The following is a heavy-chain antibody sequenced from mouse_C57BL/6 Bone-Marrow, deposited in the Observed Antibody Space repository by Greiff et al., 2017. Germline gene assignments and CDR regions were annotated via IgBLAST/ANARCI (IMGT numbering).Heavy chain of an antibody. D-gene: IGHD2-12*01. CDR3: ARRGGRLYYAMDY. CDR1: GFSLTSYG. J-gene: IGHJ4*01. CDR2: IWSGGST. Sequence: VQGVESGPGLVQPSQSLSITCTVSGFSLTSYGVHWVRQSPGKGLEWLGVIWSGGSTDYNAAFISRLSISKDNSKSQVFFKMNSLQADDTAIYYCARRGGRLYYAMDYWGQGTSVTVSS. V-gene: IGHV2-2*01.